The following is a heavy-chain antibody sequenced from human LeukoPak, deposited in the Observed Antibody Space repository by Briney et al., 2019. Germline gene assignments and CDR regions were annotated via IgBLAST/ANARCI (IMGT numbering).Heavy chain of an antibody. J-gene: IGHJ4*02. V-gene: IGHV4-30-2*01. D-gene: IGHD3-22*01. CDR2: IYHSGST. CDR3: ARGWGTYYYDSRGYHKYYFDY. Sequence: SETLSLTCAVSGDSISSSDYSWRWIRQPPGKGLEWIGYIYHSGSTYYSPSLRSRVTISVDRSRNQFSLKLSSVTAADTGVYYCARGWGTYYYDSRGYHKYYFDYWGQGTLVTVSS. CDR1: GDSISSSDYS.